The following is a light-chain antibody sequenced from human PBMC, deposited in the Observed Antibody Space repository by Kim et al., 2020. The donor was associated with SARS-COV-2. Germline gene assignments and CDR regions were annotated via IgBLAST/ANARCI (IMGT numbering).Light chain of an antibody. Sequence: SPGERPTLACRASQTVTSDYLAWYQQRPGQAPRLLIYGAVSRATGIPDRFSGSGSGTDFTLIISRLEPEDFAVYYCHQYDTSPLTFGGGTKVDIK. CDR2: GAV. CDR3: HQYDTSPLT. V-gene: IGKV3-20*01. CDR1: QTVTSDY. J-gene: IGKJ4*01.